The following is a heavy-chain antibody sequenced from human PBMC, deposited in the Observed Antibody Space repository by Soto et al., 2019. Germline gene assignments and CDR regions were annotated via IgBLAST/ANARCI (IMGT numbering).Heavy chain of an antibody. J-gene: IGHJ4*02. CDR2: ISRSGSTK. V-gene: IGHV3-11*01. Sequence: PGGSLRLSCAASEFTFSDYYMSWIRQAPGKGLEWVSYISRSGSTKYHADSVKGRFTISRDNAKNTLYLQMNSLRAEDTAVYYCARASRGFWSGNYIDYYFDYWGQGA. D-gene: IGHD3-3*01. CDR3: ARASRGFWSGNYIDYYFDY. CDR1: EFTFSDYY.